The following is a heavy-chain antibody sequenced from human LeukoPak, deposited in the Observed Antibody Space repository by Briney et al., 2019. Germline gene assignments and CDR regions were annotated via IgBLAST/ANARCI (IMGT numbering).Heavy chain of an antibody. CDR3: ARGHPLPNWFDP. CDR1: GYSFTSYY. V-gene: IGHV1-8*03. Sequence: GASVKVSCKASGYSFTSYYMHWVRQAPGQGLEWMGWMNPNSGNTGYAQKFQGRVTITRNTSISTAYMELSSLRSEDTAVYYCARGHPLPNWFDPWGQGTLVTVSS. J-gene: IGHJ5*02. CDR2: MNPNSGNT.